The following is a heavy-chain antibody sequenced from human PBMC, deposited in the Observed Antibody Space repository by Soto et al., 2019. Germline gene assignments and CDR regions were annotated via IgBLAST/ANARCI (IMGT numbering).Heavy chain of an antibody. Sequence: GGSLRLSCAASGFTFSSYAMSWVRQAPGKGLEWVSAISGSGGSTYYADSVKGRFTISRDNSKNTLYLQMNSLRAEDTAVYYCAKDSDYYGSGSYHDDYWGQGTLVTVSS. CDR1: GFTFSSYA. J-gene: IGHJ4*02. CDR2: ISGSGGST. CDR3: AKDSDYYGSGSYHDDY. D-gene: IGHD3-10*01. V-gene: IGHV3-23*01.